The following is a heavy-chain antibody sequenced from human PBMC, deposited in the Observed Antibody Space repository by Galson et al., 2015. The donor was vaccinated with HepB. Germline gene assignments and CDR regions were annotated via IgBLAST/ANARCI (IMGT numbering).Heavy chain of an antibody. V-gene: IGHV3-30*18. Sequence: SLRLSCAASGFTFSSYGMHWVRQAPGKGLEWVAVISYDGSNKYYADSVKGRFTISRDNSKNTLYLQMNSLRAEDTAVYYCAKDPSGSYSHLFDYWGQGTLVTVSS. J-gene: IGHJ4*02. CDR3: AKDPSGSYSHLFDY. D-gene: IGHD1-26*01. CDR2: ISYDGSNK. CDR1: GFTFSSYG.